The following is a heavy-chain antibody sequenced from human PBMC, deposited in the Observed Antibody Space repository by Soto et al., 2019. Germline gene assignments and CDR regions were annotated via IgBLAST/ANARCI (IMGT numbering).Heavy chain of an antibody. CDR2: ISGSGGSNK. D-gene: IGHD3-3*01. CDR3: ARGHYDFWSGYYNV. V-gene: IGHV3-23*01. J-gene: IGHJ4*02. Sequence: GGSLRLSCAASGFTFSSYAMSWVRQAPGKGLEWVSAISGSGGSNKYYADSVKGRFTISRDNSKNTLYLQMNSLRAEDTAVYYCARGHYDFWSGYYNVWGQGTLVTVSS. CDR1: GFTFSSYA.